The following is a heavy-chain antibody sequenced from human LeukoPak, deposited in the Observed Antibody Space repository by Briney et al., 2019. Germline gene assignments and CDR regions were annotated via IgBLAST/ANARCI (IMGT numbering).Heavy chain of an antibody. CDR3: ARHGLSATSYSSSWYFDY. CDR1: GGSISSDH. CDR2: IYYSGST. V-gene: IGHV4-59*01. Sequence: SETLSLTCTVSGGSISSDHGNWIRQPPGKGLEWIGCIYYSGSTYYNPSLKSRVTISVDMSKSQFSLRLTSVTAADTAVYYCARHGLSATSYSSSWYFDYWGQGTLSTVSS. D-gene: IGHD6-13*01. J-gene: IGHJ4*02.